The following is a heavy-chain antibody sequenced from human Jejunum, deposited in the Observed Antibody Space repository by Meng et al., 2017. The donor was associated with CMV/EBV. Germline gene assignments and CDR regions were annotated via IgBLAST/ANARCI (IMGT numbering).Heavy chain of an antibody. CDR3: ATEYSSSPGVVLGDAFHI. CDR1: TYG. D-gene: IGHD6-6*01. Sequence: TYGMHWVRQVSGKGLEWVAFIREDGSRKFYAASVKGRFTISRDNSKNTLYVQMNSLRDGDTAVYYCATEYSSSPGVVLGDAFHIWGQGTVVTVSS. J-gene: IGHJ3*02. CDR2: IREDGSRK. V-gene: IGHV3-30*02.